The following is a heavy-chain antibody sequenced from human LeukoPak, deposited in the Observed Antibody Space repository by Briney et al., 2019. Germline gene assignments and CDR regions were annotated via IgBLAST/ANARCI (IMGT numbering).Heavy chain of an antibody. CDR3: ARDIYGGHDY. Sequence: PGGSLRLSCAASGFVFTSFCMSWVRQSPGKGLEWVANINQDGSEKSYVDSVEGRFTISRDNAKKSLYLHVNSLRAEDTAVYYCARDIYGGHDYWGQGTLLTVSS. CDR2: INQDGSEK. D-gene: IGHD2-21*01. CDR1: GFVFTSFC. V-gene: IGHV3-7*04. J-gene: IGHJ4*02.